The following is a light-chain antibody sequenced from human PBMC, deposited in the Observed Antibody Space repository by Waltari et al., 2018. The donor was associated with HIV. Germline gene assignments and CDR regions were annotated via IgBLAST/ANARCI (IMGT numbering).Light chain of an antibody. CDR2: QDT. Sequence: SYDVTQPSSVSVSPGQTARITCSGNALPDQVGYLYQQKPGQAPGLVIYQDTQRPSGIPERFSGSSSGTVATLTSRGVRTEDEADYHCQSADLSGTYWVFGGGTKLTVL. J-gene: IGLJ3*02. CDR3: QSADLSGTYWV. CDR1: ALPDQV. V-gene: IGLV3-25*03.